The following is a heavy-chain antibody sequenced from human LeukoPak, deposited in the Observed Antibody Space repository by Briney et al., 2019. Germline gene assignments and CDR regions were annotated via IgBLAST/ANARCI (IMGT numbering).Heavy chain of an antibody. D-gene: IGHD2-15*01. CDR1: GFTFSIYS. CDR3: AKEMGYCTGGSCYRWFDS. Sequence: PGGSLRLSCAASGFTFSIYSMSWVRQAPGKGLEWLSYISTSSTTIYYADSVKGRFTISRDDARTSLSLPMNSLRADDTAVYYCAKEMGYCTGGSCYRWFDSWGQGTLVTVSS. J-gene: IGHJ5*01. CDR2: ISTSSTTI. V-gene: IGHV3-48*01.